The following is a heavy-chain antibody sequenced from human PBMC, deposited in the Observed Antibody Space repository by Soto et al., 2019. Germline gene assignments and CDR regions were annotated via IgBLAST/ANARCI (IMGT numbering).Heavy chain of an antibody. CDR3: AAAAIPVAGRHPDF. V-gene: IGHV1-2*02. CDR1: GYMFTGFY. J-gene: IGHJ4*02. Sequence: QVQLVQSGAEVKRPGASVKVSCKASGYMFTGFYLHLVRQAPGQGLEWMGWINPNTGVTTYAKNFQCRVTMTRDSSISTAYMELSSLRSDDTAVYFCAAAAIPVAGRHPDFWGQGTVVTVS. D-gene: IGHD6-19*01. CDR2: INPNTGVT.